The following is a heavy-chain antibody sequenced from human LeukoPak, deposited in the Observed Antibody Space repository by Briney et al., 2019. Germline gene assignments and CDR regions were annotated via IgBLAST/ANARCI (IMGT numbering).Heavy chain of an antibody. V-gene: IGHV4-39*07. D-gene: IGHD5-24*01. CDR2: INHSGST. Sequence: SETLSLTCTVSGGSISSSSSYWGWIRQPPGKGLEWIGEINHSGSTNYNPSLKSRVTISVDTSKNQFSLKLSSVTAADTAVYYCARNKRDGYIRYYYYMDVWGKGTTVTISS. CDR3: ARNKRDGYIRYYYYMDV. CDR1: GGSISSSSSY. J-gene: IGHJ6*03.